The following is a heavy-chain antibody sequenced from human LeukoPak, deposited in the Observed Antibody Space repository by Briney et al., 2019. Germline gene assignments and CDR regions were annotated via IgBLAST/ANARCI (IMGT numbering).Heavy chain of an antibody. J-gene: IGHJ4*02. CDR1: GFTFSSYA. D-gene: IGHD6-19*01. CDR3: AKDRPIAVAGTGYFDY. Sequence: GGSLRLSCAASGFTFSSYAMSWVRQAPGKGLEWVSGISGSGGSTYYVDSVKGRFTISRDNSKNTLYLQMNSLRAEDTAVYYCAKDRPIAVAGTGYFDYWGQGTLVTVSS. CDR2: ISGSGGST. V-gene: IGHV3-23*01.